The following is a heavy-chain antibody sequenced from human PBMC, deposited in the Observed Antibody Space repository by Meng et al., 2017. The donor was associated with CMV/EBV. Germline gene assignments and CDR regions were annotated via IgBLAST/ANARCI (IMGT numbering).Heavy chain of an antibody. D-gene: IGHD3-9*01. CDR1: GYTFTGYY. V-gene: IGHV1-2*02. CDR2: INPNRGGT. Sequence: ASVKVSCKASGYTFTGYYMHWVRQAPGQGLEWMGWINPNRGGTNYAQKFQGRVTMTRDTSISTAYMELSRLRSDDTAVYYCAIKTGVTTFGGEGWFDPWGQGTLVTVSS. J-gene: IGHJ5*02. CDR3: AIKTGVTTFGGEGWFDP.